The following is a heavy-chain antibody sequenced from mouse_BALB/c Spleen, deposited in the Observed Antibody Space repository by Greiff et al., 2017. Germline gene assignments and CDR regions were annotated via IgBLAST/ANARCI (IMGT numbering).Heavy chain of an antibody. J-gene: IGHJ4*01. CDR1: GYSITSCYY. Sequence: EVKLLESGPGLVKPSQSLSLTCSVTGYSITSCYYWYWLRQFPGNLLEWMGYISYDGSNNYNPSLKNRISITRYTSKNQFFLKLKSVTTEDTATFYCAGQEWHGAMDYWGQGTSVTVSS. CDR2: ISYDGSN. V-gene: IGHV3-6*02. D-gene: IGHD3-1*01. CDR3: AGQEWHGAMDY.